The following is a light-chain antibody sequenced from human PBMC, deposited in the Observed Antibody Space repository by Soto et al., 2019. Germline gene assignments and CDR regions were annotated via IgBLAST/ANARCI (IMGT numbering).Light chain of an antibody. J-gene: IGKJ1*01. CDR2: GTS. CDR1: QSIRRGY. CDR3: QQYHSWPPRT. Sequence: DSVLTQSPGTLSLSPGEGATLSCRASQSIRRGYLAWYQQKPGQAPRLLIYGTSSRATGVPDRFSGSGSGTDFTLTISRLEREDFAFYYCQQYHSWPPRTFGQGTKVDIK. V-gene: IGKV3-20*01.